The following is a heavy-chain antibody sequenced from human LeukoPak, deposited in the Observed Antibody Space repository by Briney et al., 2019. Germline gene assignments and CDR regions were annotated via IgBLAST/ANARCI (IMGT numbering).Heavy chain of an antibody. J-gene: IGHJ4*02. CDR2: IIPILGIA. CDR1: GGTFGSYA. V-gene: IGHV1-69*04. Sequence: SVKVSCKASGGTFGSYAISWVRQAPGQGLEWMGRIIPILGIANYAQKFQGRVTITADKSTSTAYMELSSPRSEDTAVYYCARGAGYSYDFDYWGQGTLVTVSS. D-gene: IGHD5-18*01. CDR3: ARGAGYSYDFDY.